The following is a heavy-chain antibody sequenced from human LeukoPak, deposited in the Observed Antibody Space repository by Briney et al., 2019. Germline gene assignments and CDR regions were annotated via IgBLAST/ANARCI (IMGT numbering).Heavy chain of an antibody. J-gene: IGHJ4*02. CDR2: IKEDGSEK. CDR3: ARSGAARYLDS. CDR1: GSTFSNFW. D-gene: IGHD6-6*01. Sequence: GGSLRLSCADSGSTFSNFWMTWVRQAPGKGLERVANIKEDGSEKYYVDPVKGRFTIPRDNAKNSLYLQMNSLRADDTAVYYCARSGAARYLDSWGQGTLVTVSS. V-gene: IGHV3-7*01.